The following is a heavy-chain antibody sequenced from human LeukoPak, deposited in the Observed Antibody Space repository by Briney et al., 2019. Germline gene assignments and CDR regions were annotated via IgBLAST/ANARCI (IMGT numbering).Heavy chain of an antibody. CDR3: ARDGGCSSTSCYYNWFDP. Sequence: ASVKVSCKASGGTFSSYAISWVRQAPGQGLEWMGWISAYNGNTNYAQKLQGRVTMTTDTSTSTAYMELRSLRSDDTAVYYCARDGGCSSTSCYYNWFDPWGQGTLVTVSS. V-gene: IGHV1-18*01. D-gene: IGHD2-2*01. CDR1: GGTFSSYA. CDR2: ISAYNGNT. J-gene: IGHJ5*02.